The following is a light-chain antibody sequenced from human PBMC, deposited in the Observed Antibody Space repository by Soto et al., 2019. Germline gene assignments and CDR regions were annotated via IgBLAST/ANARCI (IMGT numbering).Light chain of an antibody. V-gene: IGKV3-20*01. Sequence: EIVLTQSPGTLSLSPGERATFSCRASQSINSWFLAWYQQKPGQAPRLLIHGASRRATGIPDRFSGSGSGTDFTLTINRLEPEDFAVYYCHYYDDSPPFPFGPGTKVDIK. CDR3: HYYDDSPPFP. CDR2: GAS. J-gene: IGKJ3*01. CDR1: QSINSWF.